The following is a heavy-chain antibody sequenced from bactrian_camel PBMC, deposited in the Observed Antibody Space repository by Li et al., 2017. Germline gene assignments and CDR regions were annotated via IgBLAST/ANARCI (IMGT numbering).Heavy chain of an antibody. D-gene: IGHD2*01. V-gene: IGHV3S1*01. Sequence: HVQLVESGGGSVQAGTSLTLSCTASGYTYSTYWVAWFRQAPGKEREGVASIDTDDSTTYTDSVKGRFTISKDNANYTVYLQMNNLKPDDTACTTVRRISAHIVVLCSLHAERISWARGPRSPS. CDR2: IDTDDSTT. CDR1: GYTYSTYW. J-gene: IGHJ4*01.